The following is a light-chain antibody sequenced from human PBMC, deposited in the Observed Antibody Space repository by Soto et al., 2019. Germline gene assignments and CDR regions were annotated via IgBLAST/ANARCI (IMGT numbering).Light chain of an antibody. CDR3: QQYYSTPMYT. CDR2: WAS. Sequence: DIVMTQSPDSLAVSLGERATINCKSSQSVLYSSNNKNYLAWYQQKPGQPPKLLIYWASTRESGVPDRFSGSGSGTDFTLTISSLQAEDVAVCYCQQYYSTPMYTFGQGTKLEIK. CDR1: QSVLYSSNNKNY. V-gene: IGKV4-1*01. J-gene: IGKJ2*01.